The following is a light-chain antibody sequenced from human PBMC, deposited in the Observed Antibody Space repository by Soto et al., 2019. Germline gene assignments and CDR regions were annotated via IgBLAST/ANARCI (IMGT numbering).Light chain of an antibody. J-gene: IGLJ2*01. CDR3: RSYAKTISVV. Sequence: QSALTQPPSASGSPGQSVTISCTGTSSDVGAYNYVSWYQQRPGKAPKLMIYEVTKRPSGVPDRFSGSKSGNTTYLTGSGLQAEDEAEYYSRSYAKTISVVFGGGTKVTVL. CDR2: EVT. CDR1: SSDVGAYNY. V-gene: IGLV2-8*01.